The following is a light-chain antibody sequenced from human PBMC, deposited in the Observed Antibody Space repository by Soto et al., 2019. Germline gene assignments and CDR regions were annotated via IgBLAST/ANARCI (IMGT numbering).Light chain of an antibody. V-gene: IGLV4-60*02. J-gene: IGLJ2*01. CDR2: LEGSGSY. CDR1: SGHSSYI. Sequence: QSVLTQSSSASASLGSSVKLTCTLSSGHSSYIIAWHHQQPGKAPRYLMKLEGSGSYNKGSGVPDRFSGSSSGADRYLTIANLQFEDEANYYCETWDSSTRVFGGGTKVTVL. CDR3: ETWDSSTRV.